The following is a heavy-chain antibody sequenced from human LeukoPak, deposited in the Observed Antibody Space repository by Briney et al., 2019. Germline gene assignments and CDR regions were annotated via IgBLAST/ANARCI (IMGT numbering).Heavy chain of an antibody. J-gene: IGHJ4*02. V-gene: IGHV4-34*01. CDR3: ARSRYSGYDFLFDY. CDR2: INHSGST. D-gene: IGHD5-12*01. Sequence: PSETLSLTCAVYGGSFSGYYWSWIRQPPGKGLEWIGEINHSGSTNYNPSLKSRVTISVDTSKNQFSLKLSSVTAADTAVYYCARSRYSGYDFLFDYWGQGTLVTVSS. CDR1: GGSFSGYY.